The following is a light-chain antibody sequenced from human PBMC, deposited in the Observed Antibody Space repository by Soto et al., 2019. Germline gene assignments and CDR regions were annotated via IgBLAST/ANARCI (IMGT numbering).Light chain of an antibody. J-gene: IGKJ5*01. CDR1: QSVSSNY. V-gene: IGKV3-20*01. Sequence: EIVLTQSPGTLSLSPGERATLSCRASQSVSSNYLAWYQQKPGQAPRLLIYGSSSRAAGIPDRFRGSGTGTDFTLTIRRLEPEDFGVYYCQQYSDAPHFGQGTRLEIK. CDR3: QQYSDAPH. CDR2: GSS.